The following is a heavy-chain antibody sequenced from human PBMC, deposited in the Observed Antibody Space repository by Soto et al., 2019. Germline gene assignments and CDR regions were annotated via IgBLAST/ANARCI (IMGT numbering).Heavy chain of an antibody. Sequence: ASVKVSCKAGGYTFSDYYIQWVRQAPGQGLEWVGGIVPIYRTADYAQKFQGRVTITADGSARTSYMELRSLKSQDTAVYYCVRDSGAKLSSSWGQGTLVTVSS. J-gene: IGHJ4*02. D-gene: IGHD6-13*01. CDR1: GYTFSDYY. V-gene: IGHV1-69*13. CDR2: IVPIYRTA. CDR3: VRDSGAKLSSS.